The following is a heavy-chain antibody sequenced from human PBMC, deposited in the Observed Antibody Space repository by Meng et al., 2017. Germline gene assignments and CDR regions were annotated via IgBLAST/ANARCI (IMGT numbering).Heavy chain of an antibody. Sequence: VELGQSGAERKKPGSSVKVSCKASGGTFSSYAISWVRQAPGQGLEWMGGIIPIFGTANYAQKFQGRVTITADESTSTAYMELSSLRSEDTAVYYCARVLRDGYNLGYWGQGTLVTVSS. CDR3: ARVLRDGYNLGY. CDR2: IIPIFGTA. CDR1: GGTFSSYA. D-gene: IGHD5-24*01. J-gene: IGHJ4*02. V-gene: IGHV1-69*01.